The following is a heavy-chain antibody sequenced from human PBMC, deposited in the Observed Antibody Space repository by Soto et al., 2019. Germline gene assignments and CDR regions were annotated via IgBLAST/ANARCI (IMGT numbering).Heavy chain of an antibody. CDR2: INPNSGGT. Sequence: ASVKVSCKASGYTFTGYYMHWVRQAPGQGLEWMGWINPNSGGTNYAQKFQGRVTMTRDTSISTAYMELSRLRSDDTAVYYCATDNSYGIFYYYYGMDVWGQGTTVTVSS. V-gene: IGHV1-2*02. D-gene: IGHD5-18*01. J-gene: IGHJ6*02. CDR3: ATDNSYGIFYYYYGMDV. CDR1: GYTFTGYY.